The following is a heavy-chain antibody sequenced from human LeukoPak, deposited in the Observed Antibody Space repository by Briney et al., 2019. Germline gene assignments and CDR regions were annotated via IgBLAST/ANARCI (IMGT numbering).Heavy chain of an antibody. V-gene: IGHV4-34*01. CDR3: ASPGMGRNYRGSYYYGMDV. CDR2: VNHSGST. D-gene: IGHD1-7*01. J-gene: IGHJ6*02. Sequence: SETLSLTCAVYGGSFSGYYWSWIRQPPGKGLEWIGEVNHSGSTNYNPSLKSRVTISVDTSKNQFSLKLSSVTAADTAVYYCASPGMGRNYRGSYYYGMDVWGQGTTVTVSS. CDR1: GGSFSGYY.